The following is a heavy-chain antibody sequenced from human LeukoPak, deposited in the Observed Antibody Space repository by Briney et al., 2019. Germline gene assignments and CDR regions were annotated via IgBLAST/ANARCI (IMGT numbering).Heavy chain of an antibody. Sequence: GGSLRLSCAASGFTFSNYWMTWVRQAPGKGLEWVADIKQDGSEKSYVNSARGRFTISRDNAKMSLFLQMNSLRDEDTAVYYCARDNGVVHGVYYMDVWGKGTTVTVS. V-gene: IGHV3-7*01. J-gene: IGHJ6*03. D-gene: IGHD3-3*01. CDR3: ARDNGVVHGVYYMDV. CDR2: IKQDGSEK. CDR1: GFTFSNYW.